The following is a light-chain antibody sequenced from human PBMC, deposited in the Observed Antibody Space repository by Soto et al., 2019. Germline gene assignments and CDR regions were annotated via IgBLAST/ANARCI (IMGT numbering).Light chain of an antibody. J-gene: IGKJ4*01. Sequence: ESVLPQSPATLSFSPGERATLSCRASQSVKNDYLAWYQQRPGLAPRLLIFGASGRATGIPDRFSGSGSGTDFTLTISRLEPEDFAIYYCQQYGTSPLTFGGGTKVDI. CDR2: GAS. CDR1: QSVKNDY. V-gene: IGKV3-20*01. CDR3: QQYGTSPLT.